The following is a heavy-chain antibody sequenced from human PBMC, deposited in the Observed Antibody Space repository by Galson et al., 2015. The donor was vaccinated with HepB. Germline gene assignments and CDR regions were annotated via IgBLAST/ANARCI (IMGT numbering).Heavy chain of an antibody. CDR3: ARAGYSSSWRTPPYYYYGMDV. V-gene: IGHV3-7*03. CDR2: IKQDGSEK. Sequence: SLRLSCAASGFTFSSYWMSWVRQAPGKGLEWVANIKQDGSEKYYVDSVKGRFTISRDNAKNSLYLQMNSLRAEDTAVYYCARAGYSSSWRTPPYYYYGMDVWGQGTTVTVSS. CDR1: GFTFSSYW. J-gene: IGHJ6*02. D-gene: IGHD6-13*01.